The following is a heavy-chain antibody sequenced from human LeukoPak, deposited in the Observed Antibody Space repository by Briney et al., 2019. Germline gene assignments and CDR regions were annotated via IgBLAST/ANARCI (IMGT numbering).Heavy chain of an antibody. D-gene: IGHD3-10*01. V-gene: IGHV3-23*01. J-gene: IGHJ5*02. CDR3: AKDYYGSGSYYNPWFDP. Sequence: GGSLRLSCAASGFTFSSYAMSWVRQAPGKGLEWVSAISGSGGSTYCADSVKGRFTISRDNSKNTLYLQMNSLRAEDTAVYYCAKDYYGSGSYYNPWFDPWGQGTLVTVSS. CDR2: ISGSGGST. CDR1: GFTFSSYA.